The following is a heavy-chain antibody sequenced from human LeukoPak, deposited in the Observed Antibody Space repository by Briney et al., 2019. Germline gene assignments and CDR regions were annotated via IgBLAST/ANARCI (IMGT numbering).Heavy chain of an antibody. J-gene: IGHJ6*03. D-gene: IGHD6-13*01. CDR1: GFTFSGHW. CDR2: IKQDGSDR. V-gene: IGHV3-7*01. Sequence: PGGSLRLSCAASGFTFSGHWMSWVRQAPGKGLEWVADIKQDGSDRYYVDSLKGRFTISRDNAKNSLFLELNSLGAEDTAVYYCARERSSSHMDVWGKGTTVTVS. CDR3: ARERSSSHMDV.